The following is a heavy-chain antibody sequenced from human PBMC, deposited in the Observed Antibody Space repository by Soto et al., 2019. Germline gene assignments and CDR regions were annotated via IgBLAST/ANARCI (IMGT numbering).Heavy chain of an antibody. CDR3: VKDRDSNSWPSRDV. CDR2: ISPKSGSI. Sequence: ASVKVSFKTSCYTFTRHGISWVRQAPGQGLEWMGWISPKSGSIKYAQKFQGRVIMTTDTSTSTAYMELRSLRSDDTAVYYCVKDRDSNSWPSRDVWGPGTTVTVSS. J-gene: IGHJ6*02. V-gene: IGHV1-18*01. CDR1: CYTFTRHG. D-gene: IGHD3-22*01.